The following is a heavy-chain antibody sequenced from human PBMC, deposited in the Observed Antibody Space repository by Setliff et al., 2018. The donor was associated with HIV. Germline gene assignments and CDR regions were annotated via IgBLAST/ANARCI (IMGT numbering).Heavy chain of an antibody. CDR1: EITFRNFE. D-gene: IGHD6-13*01. J-gene: IGHJ4*02. Sequence: GSLRLSCTASEITFRNFEMNWVRQAPGRGLEWISCISNTGNTRHYADSVKGRFTVSRDNAKKSLFLEMNSLRAEDTAVYYCARGVAAAGTDYWGQGTLVTVSS. V-gene: IGHV3-48*03. CDR3: ARGVAAAGTDY. CDR2: ISNTGNTR.